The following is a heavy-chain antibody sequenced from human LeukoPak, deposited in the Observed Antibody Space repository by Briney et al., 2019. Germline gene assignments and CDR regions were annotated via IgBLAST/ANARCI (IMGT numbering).Heavy chain of an antibody. J-gene: IGHJ5*02. CDR2: IYYSGST. D-gene: IGHD4-11*01. CDR1: GGSISSSSYY. CDR3: ARHSNYGFVWFDP. V-gene: IGHV4-39*01. Sequence: SETLSLTCTVSGGSISSSSYYWGWVRQPQGKGLEWIGSIYYSGSTYYNPSLKSRVTISVDTSKNQFSLKLSSVTAADTAVYYCARHSNYGFVWFDPWGQGTLVTVSS.